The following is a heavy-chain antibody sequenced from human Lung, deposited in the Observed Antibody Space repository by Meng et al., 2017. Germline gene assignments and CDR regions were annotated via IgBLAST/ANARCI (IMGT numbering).Heavy chain of an antibody. CDR2: ISSSSA. CDR3: ARGRVAVAATPSDY. V-gene: IGHV3-21*01. Sequence: EVQLVESGGGLVKPGGSLRLSCAASGFTFSSYSMNWVRQAPGKGLEWVSSISSSSAYADSVKGRFTISRDNAKNSLYLQMNSLRAEDTAVYYCARGRVAVAATPSDYWGQGTLVIVSS. J-gene: IGHJ4*02. CDR1: GFTFSSYS. D-gene: IGHD2-15*01.